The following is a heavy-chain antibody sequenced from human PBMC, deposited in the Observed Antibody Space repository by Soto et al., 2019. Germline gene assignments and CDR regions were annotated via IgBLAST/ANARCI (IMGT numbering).Heavy chain of an antibody. Sequence: GGSLRLSCAASGFTFSNAWMNWVRQAPGKGLEWVGRIKSKTDGGTTDYAAPVKGRFTISRDDSKNTLYLQMNSLKTEDTAVYYCSTVEYCGSTSGDARYYYYYYGMGGWGKGSTGTVGS. V-gene: IGHV3-15*07. D-gene: IGHD2-2*01. CDR2: IKSKTDGGTT. J-gene: IGHJ6*01. CDR3: STVEYCGSTSGDARYYYYYYGMGG. CDR1: GFTFSNAW.